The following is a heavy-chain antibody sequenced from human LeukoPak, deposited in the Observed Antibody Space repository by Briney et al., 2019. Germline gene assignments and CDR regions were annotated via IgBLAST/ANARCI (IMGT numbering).Heavy chain of an antibody. D-gene: IGHD2-21*01. J-gene: IGHJ6*02. V-gene: IGHV3-30*18. CDR3: ANIVAYGMDV. CDR1: GFTFSSYG. Sequence: PGRSLRLSCAASGFTFSSYGMHWVRQAPGKGLEWVAVISYDGSNKYYADSVKGRFTISRDNSKNTLYLQMNSLRAEDTAVYYRANIVAYGMDVWGQGTTVTVSS. CDR2: ISYDGSNK.